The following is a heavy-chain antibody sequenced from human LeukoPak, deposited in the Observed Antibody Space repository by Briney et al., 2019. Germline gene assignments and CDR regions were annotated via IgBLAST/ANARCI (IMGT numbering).Heavy chain of an antibody. Sequence: ASVKVSCKGSGYTFTVYYMHWERQAPGQGLEWVGRINTNSGGKNYTQKFQGRVTMTSDTSISTAYMELSRLRSDDTAVYYCARDGGYGDYVYYYYMDVWGKGTTVTVSS. J-gene: IGHJ6*03. V-gene: IGHV1-2*06. D-gene: IGHD4-17*01. CDR3: ARDGGYGDYVYYYYMDV. CDR2: INTNSGGK. CDR1: GYTFTVYY.